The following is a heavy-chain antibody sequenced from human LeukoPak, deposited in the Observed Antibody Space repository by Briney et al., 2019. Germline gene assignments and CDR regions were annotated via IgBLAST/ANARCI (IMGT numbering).Heavy chain of an antibody. CDR2: INHSGST. J-gene: IGHJ5*02. D-gene: IGHD6-6*01. CDR1: GGSFSGYY. CDR3: ARGFPGYHARRNSSSYRKLGVWFDP. V-gene: IGHV4-34*01. Sequence: PSETLSLTCAVYGGSFSGYYWSWIRQPPGKGLEWIGEINHSGSTNYNPSLKSRVTISVDTSKNQFSLKLSSVTAADTAVYYCARGFPGYHARRNSSSYRKLGVWFDPWGQGTLVTVSS.